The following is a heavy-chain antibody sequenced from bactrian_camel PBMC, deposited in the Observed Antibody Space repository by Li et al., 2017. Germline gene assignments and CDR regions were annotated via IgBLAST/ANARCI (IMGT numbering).Heavy chain of an antibody. V-gene: IGHV3S67*01. Sequence: DVQLVESGGGSVPPGGSLRLSCVASGFTYSSYCMGWFRQAPGKEREPVVTIDTDGTTNYADSVKGRFTISKDNLKNTLYLQMNDLKSEDTGMYYCAAEVVGVCSVKHVRWYEFNNWGQGTQVTVS. D-gene: IGHD3*01. CDR1: GFTYSSYC. CDR2: IDTDGTT. J-gene: IGHJ4*01. CDR3: AAEVVGVCSVKHVRWYEFNN.